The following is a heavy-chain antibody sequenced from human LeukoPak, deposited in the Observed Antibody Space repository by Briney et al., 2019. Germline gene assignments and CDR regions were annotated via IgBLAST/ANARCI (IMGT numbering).Heavy chain of an antibody. CDR3: ARTIAAAGADDAFDI. CDR2: ISWNSGSI. Sequence: GGSLRLSCAASGFTFDDYAMHWVRQAPGKGLEWVSGISWNSGSIGYADSVKGRFTISRDNAKNSLYLQMNSLRAEDTALYHCARTIAAAGADDAFDIWGQGTMVTVSS. D-gene: IGHD6-13*01. J-gene: IGHJ3*02. V-gene: IGHV3-9*01. CDR1: GFTFDDYA.